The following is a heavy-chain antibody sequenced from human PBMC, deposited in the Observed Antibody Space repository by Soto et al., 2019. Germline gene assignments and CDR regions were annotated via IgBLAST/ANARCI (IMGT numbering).Heavy chain of an antibody. D-gene: IGHD2-15*01. CDR2: IWYDGSKK. Sequence: XVCLSLSCAACSFSVRSYCKHGVRPSPGKGLEWVATIWYDGSKKYYGESVKGRFSVSRDNSKSTLDLQMNSLRVEDTGVYYCAREHGYCSGGTCPSEPDLWGQGALVTVSS. J-gene: IGHJ4*02. CDR3: AREHGYCSGGTCPSEPDL. V-gene: IGHV3-33*01. CDR1: SFSVRSYC.